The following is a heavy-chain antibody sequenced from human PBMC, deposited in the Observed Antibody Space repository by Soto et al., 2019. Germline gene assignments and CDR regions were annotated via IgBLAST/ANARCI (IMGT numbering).Heavy chain of an antibody. V-gene: IGHV1-2*04. Sequence: ASVTVSRKATVFTFSAYHIYYVRPAPGQGREGVGWHNPNRGGTNNAQKFQGWVTVTRDTSTSTVYMELSALIPDDTAVYYGARSVLDEYSSSGSSAYYGIDVWGQGTMVTVSS. J-gene: IGHJ6*02. CDR1: VFTFSAYH. CDR2: HNPNRGGT. D-gene: IGHD1-26*01. CDR3: ARSVLDEYSSSGSSAYYGIDV.